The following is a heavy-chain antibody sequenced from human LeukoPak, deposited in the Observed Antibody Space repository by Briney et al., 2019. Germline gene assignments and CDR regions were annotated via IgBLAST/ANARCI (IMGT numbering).Heavy chain of an antibody. D-gene: IGHD6-19*01. Sequence: PGGSLRLSCAASGFTFSSYNMNWVRQAPGKGLEWVSYISSSGSTIYYADSVKGRFTISRDNAKNSLYLQMNSLRAEDTAVYYCARDSGWYTWFDPWGQGTLVTVSS. V-gene: IGHV3-48*04. CDR3: ARDSGWYTWFDP. J-gene: IGHJ5*02. CDR1: GFTFSSYN. CDR2: ISSSGSTI.